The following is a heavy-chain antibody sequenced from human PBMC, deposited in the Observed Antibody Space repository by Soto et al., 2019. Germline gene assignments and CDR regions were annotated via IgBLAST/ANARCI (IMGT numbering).Heavy chain of an antibody. CDR2: ISGYNGNT. Sequence: QIQLVQSGTEVKRSGASVKVSCKTSGYSFTTYGLSWVRQAPGRGLEWVGWISGYNGNTNYAQKFQGTVILPTDTPTTTGYMEIKSLSSDDTAVYYCVRDTYYEHSSGPAPFEYWGQGTQVTVSS. CDR1: GYSFTTYG. J-gene: IGHJ4*02. D-gene: IGHD6-19*01. CDR3: VRDTYYEHSSGPAPFEY. V-gene: IGHV1-18*01.